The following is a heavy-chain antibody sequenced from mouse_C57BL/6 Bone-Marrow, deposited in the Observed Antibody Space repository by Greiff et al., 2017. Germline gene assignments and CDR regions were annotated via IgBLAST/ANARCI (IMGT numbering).Heavy chain of an antibody. CDR1: GFTFNGYS. CDR2: IGPGSGYT. D-gene: IGHD1-1*01. CDR3: TTRGITTVAD. Sequence: EVQLLQSGAELVRPVASLKLSCTASGFTFNGYSMHWVRQRPEQGLEWIGWIGPGSGYTYYAANFQGQATITADTSSNTAYLQLSSLTSEDSAVYYGTTRGITTVADWGQGTLVTVSA. V-gene: IGHV14-4*01. J-gene: IGHJ3*01.